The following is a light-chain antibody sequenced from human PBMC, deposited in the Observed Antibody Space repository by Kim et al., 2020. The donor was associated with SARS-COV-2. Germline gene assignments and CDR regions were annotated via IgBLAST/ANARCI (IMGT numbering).Light chain of an antibody. CDR3: AAWDDSLNAPV. CDR2: NNN. J-gene: IGLJ3*02. V-gene: IGLV1-44*01. Sequence: QSVLTQPPSASGTPGQRVTISCSESSSNIGSNTVDWYQQLPATAPKLLIYNNNQRPSGVPDRFSGSGSGTSASLAISGLQSEDEAVYYCAAWDDSLNAPVFGGGTQLTVL. CDR1: SSNIGSNT.